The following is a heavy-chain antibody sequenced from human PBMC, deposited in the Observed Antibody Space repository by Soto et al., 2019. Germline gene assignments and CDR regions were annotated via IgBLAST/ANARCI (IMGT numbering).Heavy chain of an antibody. V-gene: IGHV3-73*01. D-gene: IGHD6-19*01. CDR2: IRSKTNSYAT. CDR1: GFTFGGSA. CDR3: TRQTDAVQWLVVPTDYNFDY. J-gene: IGHJ4*02. Sequence: GGSLRLSCAASGFTFGGSAMHWFRQASGKGLEWVGHIRSKTNSYATAYAESVKGRFTISRDDSMNTAYLQMNSLKTEDTAVYFCTRQTDAVQWLVVPTDYNFDYWGQGTLVTVSS.